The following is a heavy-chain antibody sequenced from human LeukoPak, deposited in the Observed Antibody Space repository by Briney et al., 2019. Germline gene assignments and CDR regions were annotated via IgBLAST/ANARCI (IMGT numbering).Heavy chain of an antibody. CDR2: IIPIFGTA. J-gene: IGHJ4*02. CDR1: GGTFSSYA. D-gene: IGHD6-19*01. V-gene: IGHV1-69*13. CDR3: ARSVGYSSGWPDFFDY. Sequence: EASVKVSCKASGGTFSSYAISWVRQAPGQGLEWMGGIIPIFGTANYAQKFQGRVTITADESTSTAYMELSSLRSEDTAVYYCARSVGYSSGWPDFFDYWGQGTLVIVSS.